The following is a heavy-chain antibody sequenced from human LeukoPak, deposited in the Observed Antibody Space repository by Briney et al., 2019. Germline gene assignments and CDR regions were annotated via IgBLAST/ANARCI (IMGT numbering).Heavy chain of an antibody. J-gene: IGHJ4*02. V-gene: IGHV4-39*01. CDR1: GGAISSTAYY. CDR2: IYYSGST. CDR3: ARHPPYGSRNWGAYYFDS. Sequence: SETLSLTCNVSGGAISSTAYYWGWIRQPPGKGLEWIGSIYYSGSTYYNPSLKSRVTISVDTSHNQFSLKLNSVTAADTALYYCARHPPYGSRNWGAYYFDSWGQGTLVTVSS. D-gene: IGHD3-10*01.